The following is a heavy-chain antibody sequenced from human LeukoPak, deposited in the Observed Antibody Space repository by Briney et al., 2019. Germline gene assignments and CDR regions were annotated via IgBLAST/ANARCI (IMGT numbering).Heavy chain of an antibody. CDR2: IYYSGST. CDR3: ARDDYGDFQAAFDI. D-gene: IGHD4-17*01. CDR1: GGSISSYY. V-gene: IGHV4-59*01. Sequence: PSETLSLTCTVSGGSISSYYWSWIRQPPGKGLEWIGYIYYSGSTNYNPSLKSRVTISVDTSKNQFSLKLSSVTAADTAVYYCARDDYGDFQAAFDIWGQGTMVTVSS. J-gene: IGHJ3*02.